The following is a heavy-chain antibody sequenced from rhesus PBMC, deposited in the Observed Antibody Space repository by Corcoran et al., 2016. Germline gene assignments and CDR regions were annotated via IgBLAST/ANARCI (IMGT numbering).Heavy chain of an antibody. CDR1: GYSISSGYD. D-gene: IGHD4-4*01. Sequence: QVQLQESGPGVVKPSETLSLTCAVSGYSISSGYDWSLIRQPPGKGLEWIGYIYGRSGSTNYNPALKNRVTISKDTSKNQFSLKLSSVTAADTAVYYCARRDGSYWGQGVLVTVSS. CDR2: IYGRSGST. J-gene: IGHJ4*01. CDR3: ARRDGSY. V-gene: IGHV4-76*01.